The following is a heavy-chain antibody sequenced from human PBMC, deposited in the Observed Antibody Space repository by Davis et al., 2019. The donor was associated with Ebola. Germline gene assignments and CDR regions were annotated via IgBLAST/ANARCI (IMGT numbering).Heavy chain of an antibody. CDR2: IYYSGST. Sequence: GSLRLSCTVSGGSISSYYWSWIRQPPGKGLEWIGYIYYSGSTNYNPSLKSRVTISVDKSKNQFSLKLSSVTAADTAVYYCARTTTREDWFDPWGQGTLVTVSS. V-gene: IGHV4-59*12. J-gene: IGHJ5*02. CDR1: GGSISSYY. CDR3: ARTTTREDWFDP. D-gene: IGHD1-26*01.